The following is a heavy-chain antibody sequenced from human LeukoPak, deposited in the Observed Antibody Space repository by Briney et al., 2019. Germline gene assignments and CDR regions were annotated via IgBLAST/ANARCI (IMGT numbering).Heavy chain of an antibody. D-gene: IGHD3-3*01. V-gene: IGHV3-21*01. Sequence: GGSLRLSCAASGFTFSSYSMNWVRQAPGKRLEWVSSISSSSSYIYYADSVKGRFTISRDNAKNSLYLQMNSLRAEDTAVYYCARGTGTIFGVVIKRNWFDPWGQGTLVTVSS. CDR3: ARGTGTIFGVVIKRNWFDP. CDR2: ISSSSSYI. CDR1: GFTFSSYS. J-gene: IGHJ5*02.